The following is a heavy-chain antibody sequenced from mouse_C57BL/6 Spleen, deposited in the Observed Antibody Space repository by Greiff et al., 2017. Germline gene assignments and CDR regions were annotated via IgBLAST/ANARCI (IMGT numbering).Heavy chain of an antibody. Sequence: EVQGVESGGDLVKPGGSLKLSCAASGFTFSSYGMSWVRQTPDKRLEWVATISSGGSYTYYPDSVKGRFTISRDNAKNTLYLQMSSLKSEDTAMYYCARHGLSTMVTTYYFDYWGQGTTLTVSS. D-gene: IGHD2-2*01. CDR2: ISSGGSYT. CDR3: ARHGLSTMVTTYYFDY. CDR1: GFTFSSYG. V-gene: IGHV5-6*01. J-gene: IGHJ2*01.